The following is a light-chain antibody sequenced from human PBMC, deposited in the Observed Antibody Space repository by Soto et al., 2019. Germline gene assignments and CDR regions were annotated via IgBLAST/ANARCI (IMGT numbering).Light chain of an antibody. CDR3: QSHDTSLSGSRV. CDR2: GNN. CDR1: SSNIGAGYD. V-gene: IGLV1-40*01. Sequence: HSVLTQPPSVSGAPGQRVTISCTGSSSNIGAGYDVHWYQQLPGTAPKLLIYGNNNRPSGVPDRFSGSKSGTSASLAITGLLPEDEADYYCQSHDTSLSGSRVFGTGTKLTVL. J-gene: IGLJ1*01.